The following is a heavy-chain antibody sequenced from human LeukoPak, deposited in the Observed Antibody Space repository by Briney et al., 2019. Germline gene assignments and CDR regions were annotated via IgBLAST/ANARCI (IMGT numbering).Heavy chain of an antibody. CDR2: ISYSGST. CDR3: ARGPHKFDY. Sequence: SETPSLTCTVSGGFISSYYWSWIRQPPGKGLEWIGYISYSGSTNYNPSLKSRVTISVDTSKHQFSLKLSAVTAADTAVYYCARGPHKFDYWGQGSLVTVSS. CDR1: GGFISSYY. V-gene: IGHV4-59*01. J-gene: IGHJ4*02.